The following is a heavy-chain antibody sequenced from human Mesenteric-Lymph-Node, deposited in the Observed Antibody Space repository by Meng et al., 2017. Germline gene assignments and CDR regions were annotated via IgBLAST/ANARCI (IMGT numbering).Heavy chain of an antibody. J-gene: IGHJ4*02. D-gene: IGHD3-9*01. Sequence: GESLKISCAASGFTVSSNYMSWVRQAPGKGLEWVANIKQDGSEKYYVDSVKGRFTISRDNAKNSLYLQMNSLRAEDTAVYYCASPLGYFDWLPYYWGQGTLVTVSS. CDR2: IKQDGSEK. CDR3: ASPLGYFDWLPYY. CDR1: GFTVSSNY. V-gene: IGHV3-7*01.